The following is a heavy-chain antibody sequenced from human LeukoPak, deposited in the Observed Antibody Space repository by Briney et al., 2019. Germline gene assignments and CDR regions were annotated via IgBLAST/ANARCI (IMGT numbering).Heavy chain of an antibody. CDR1: GITFSGYD. J-gene: IGHJ4*02. V-gene: IGHV3-13*01. CDR3: ARDGVPGRGGGFDY. Sequence: GGSLRLSCAASGITFSGYDMHWVRQGTGKNLEWVSAIGPAGDTYYSDSVKGRFTISREDARNSLYLQMNSLTAEDTAVYYCARDGVPGRGGGFDYWGQGTLVIVSS. D-gene: IGHD2-8*01. CDR2: IGPAGDT.